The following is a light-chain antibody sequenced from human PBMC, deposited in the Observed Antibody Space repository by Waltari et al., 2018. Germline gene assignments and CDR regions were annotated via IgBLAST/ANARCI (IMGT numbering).Light chain of an antibody. J-gene: IGKJ2*01. Sequence: ETVLTQSPGTLSLSPGERATLSCRASQSVLKKDLVWDQHKPGQAPRLLILGTSPRATGIPDRFSGSGSGTDFTLTINSLEPEDSAVYYCQQYDASPAVYTFGQGTKLEIK. CDR1: QSVLKKD. V-gene: IGKV3-20*01. CDR2: GTS. CDR3: QQYDASPAVYT.